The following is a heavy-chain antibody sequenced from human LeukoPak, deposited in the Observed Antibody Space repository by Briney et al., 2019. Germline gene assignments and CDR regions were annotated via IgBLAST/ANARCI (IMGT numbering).Heavy chain of an antibody. Sequence: PGGSLRLSCAASGFTFSRHGMHWVRQAPGKGLEWVAVIGDTGRARYYADSVKGRFTTSRDNSQNTLYLEMNSLGYDDTALYYCAREAAWGNWYFDLWGRGTLVTVSS. V-gene: IGHV3-30*03. CDR1: GFTFSRHG. D-gene: IGHD3-16*01. J-gene: IGHJ2*01. CDR3: AREAAWGNWYFDL. CDR2: IGDTGRAR.